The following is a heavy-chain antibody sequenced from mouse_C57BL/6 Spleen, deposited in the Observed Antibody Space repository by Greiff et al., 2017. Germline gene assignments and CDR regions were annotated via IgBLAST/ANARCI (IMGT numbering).Heavy chain of an antibody. V-gene: IGHV1-52*01. CDR2: IDPSDSET. D-gene: IGHD1-1*01. J-gene: IGHJ2*01. Sequence: QVHVKQSGAELVRPGSSVKLSCKASGYTFTSYWMHWVKQTPIPGLEWIGNIDPSDSETHYNQKFKDKTTFTVDKSSSTAYMQLSSLTSEDSAVYDCARSDGSPFDYWGQGTTLTVSS. CDR1: GYTFTSYW. CDR3: ARSDGSPFDY.